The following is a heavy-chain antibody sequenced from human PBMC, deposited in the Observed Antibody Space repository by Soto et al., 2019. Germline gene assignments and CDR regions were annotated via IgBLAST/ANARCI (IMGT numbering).Heavy chain of an antibody. CDR3: ARATDTAMVN. D-gene: IGHD5-18*01. J-gene: IGHJ4*02. CDR1: GFTFSSYA. V-gene: IGHV3-30-3*01. Sequence: QVQLVASGGGVVQPGRSLRLSCAASGFTFSSYAMHWVRQAPGKGLEWVAVISYDGSNKYYADSVKGRFTISRDNSKNTLYLQMNSLRAEDTAVYYCARATDTAMVNWGQGTLVTVSS. CDR2: ISYDGSNK.